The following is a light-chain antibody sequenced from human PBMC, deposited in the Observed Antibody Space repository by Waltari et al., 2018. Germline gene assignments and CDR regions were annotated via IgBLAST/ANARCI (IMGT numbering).Light chain of an antibody. CDR1: SSDVGGYNY. V-gene: IGLV2-14*01. CDR2: EVT. J-gene: IGLJ2*01. Sequence: QSALTQPASVSGSPGQSITLSRTGASSDVGGYNYVSWYQQHPGKAPKVMIYEVTNRPSGVSNRFSGSKSGNTASLTISGLQAEDEADYYCSSYTIRNTLVFGGGTKVTVL. CDR3: SSYTIRNTLV.